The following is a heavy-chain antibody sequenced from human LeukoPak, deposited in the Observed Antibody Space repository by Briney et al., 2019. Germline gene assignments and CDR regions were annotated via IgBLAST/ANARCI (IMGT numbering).Heavy chain of an antibody. Sequence: SETLSLTCTVSGGSISSYYWSWIRQPAGKGLEWIGRIYTSGSTNYNPSLKSRVTMSVDTSKNQFSLELSSVTAADTAVYYCARQLGYDSSGYYYGGEFDYWGQGTLVTVSS. D-gene: IGHD3-22*01. J-gene: IGHJ4*02. CDR3: ARQLGYDSSGYYYGGEFDY. CDR1: GGSISSYY. V-gene: IGHV4-4*07. CDR2: IYTSGST.